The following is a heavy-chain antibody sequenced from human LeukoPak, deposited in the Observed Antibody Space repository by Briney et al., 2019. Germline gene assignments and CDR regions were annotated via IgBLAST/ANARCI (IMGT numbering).Heavy chain of an antibody. CDR3: GRVGGWEQPGGPL. J-gene: IGHJ3*01. Sequence: SESLSLTCTVSGGSISSSSYYWGWIRQPPGQGLEWIGSIYYSGSTYYNPSLKSRVTISVDTSKNQFSLKLSPVTAADPAEYCSGRVGGWEQPGGPLWGQGTMVTVSS. D-gene: IGHD1-26*01. V-gene: IGHV4-39*01. CDR2: IYYSGST. CDR1: GGSISSSSYY.